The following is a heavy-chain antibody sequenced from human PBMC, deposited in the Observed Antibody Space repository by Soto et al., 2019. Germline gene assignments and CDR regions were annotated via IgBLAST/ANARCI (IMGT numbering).Heavy chain of an antibody. CDR1: GYSISSGYY. CDR2: IYHSGST. D-gene: IGHD3-10*01. Sequence: KPSETLSLTCAVSGYSISSGYYWGWIRQPPGKGLEWIGSIYHSGSTYYNPSLKSRVTISVDTSKNQFSLKLSSVTAADTAVYYCARDRNYYGSGSYSYGMDVWGQGTTVTVSS. V-gene: IGHV4-38-2*02. CDR3: ARDRNYYGSGSYSYGMDV. J-gene: IGHJ6*02.